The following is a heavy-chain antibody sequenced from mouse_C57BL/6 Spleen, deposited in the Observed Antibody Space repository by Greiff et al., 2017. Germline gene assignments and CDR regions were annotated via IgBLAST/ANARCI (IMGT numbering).Heavy chain of an antibody. J-gene: IGHJ1*03. D-gene: IGHD1-2*01. CDR2: IDPSDSYT. CDR3: ARCDIHYYGPLYFDV. V-gene: IGHV1-69*01. Sequence: QVQLQQPGAELVMPGASVKLSCKASGYTFTSYWMHWVKQRPGQGLEWIGEIDPSDSYTNYNQKFKGKSTLTVDKSSSTAYMQLSSLTSEDSAVYYCARCDIHYYGPLYFDVWGTGTTVTVSS. CDR1: GYTFTSYW.